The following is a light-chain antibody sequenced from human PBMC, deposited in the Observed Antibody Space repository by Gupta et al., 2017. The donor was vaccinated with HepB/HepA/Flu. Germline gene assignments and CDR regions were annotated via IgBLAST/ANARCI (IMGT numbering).Light chain of an antibody. Sequence: DIRLTQSPTSLSATVGDRVTITFRACQSISSYLKCYQQKTGRAPKRLINAASSLQSGGPSSSCGSGSGTDVTPTISSLQPEDVSTDYCRQSYSTPLTFGEGTKVEIK. CDR1: QSISSY. V-gene: IGKV1-39*01. J-gene: IGKJ4*01. CDR2: AAS. CDR3: RQSYSTPLT.